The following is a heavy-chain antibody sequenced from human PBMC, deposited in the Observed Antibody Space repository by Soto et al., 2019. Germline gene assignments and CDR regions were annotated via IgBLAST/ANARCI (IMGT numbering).Heavy chain of an antibody. V-gene: IGHV3-23*01. CDR2: IGESGTPT. CDR1: GLIFSSYA. D-gene: IGHD6-13*01. CDR3: ARYIAGVRYYGMDV. Sequence: EVQLLESGGGLVQPGGSLRLSCAASGLIFSSYAMKWVRQAPGKGLEWVSLIGESGTPTYYADSVKGWFTISRVNSGNTLFLEMYSLRAEDTADYYCARYIAGVRYYGMDVWGQGTTVTVSS. J-gene: IGHJ6*02.